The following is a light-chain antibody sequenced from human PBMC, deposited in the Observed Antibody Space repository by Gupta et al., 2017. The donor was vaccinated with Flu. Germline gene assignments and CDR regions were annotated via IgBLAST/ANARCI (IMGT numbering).Light chain of an antibody. V-gene: IGLV2-14*01. J-gene: IGLJ2*01. CDR2: GVT. CDR3: SSSISSSTLV. Sequence: QSALTQPASVSGSPGQSITISCTGTSSDIGSYNYVSLYQQHPGQAPTLLFYGVTKRTSGVASRFSASKSGDTASLTISVLQDEDDADYYCSSSISSSTLVFGGGTKLTVL. CDR1: SSDIGSYNY.